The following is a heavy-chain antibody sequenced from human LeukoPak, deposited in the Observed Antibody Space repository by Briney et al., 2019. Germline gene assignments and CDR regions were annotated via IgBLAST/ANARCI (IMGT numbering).Heavy chain of an antibody. CDR1: GGSISSSSYY. CDR3: AITEEKNYYDSSGYLDY. D-gene: IGHD3-22*01. Sequence: PSETLSLTCTVSGGSISSSSYYWGWIRQPPGKGLEWIGSIYYSGSTYYNPSLKSRVTISVDTSKNQFSLKLSSVTAADTAVYYCAITEEKNYYDSSGYLDYWGQGTLVTVSS. V-gene: IGHV4-39*07. CDR2: IYYSGST. J-gene: IGHJ4*02.